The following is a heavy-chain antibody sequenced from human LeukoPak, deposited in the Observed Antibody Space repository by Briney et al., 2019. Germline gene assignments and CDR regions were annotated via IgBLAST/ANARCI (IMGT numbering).Heavy chain of an antibody. Sequence: GGSLRLSCAASGFTFSTYAMSWVRQAPGKGLECVSAISGSGGTIYYADSVKGRFTISRDNSKNTLSLQMNSLRAEDTAVYYCARVGDYVSLFDYWGQGTLVTVSS. J-gene: IGHJ4*02. V-gene: IGHV3-23*01. CDR3: ARVGDYVSLFDY. CDR2: ISGSGGTI. D-gene: IGHD4-17*01. CDR1: GFTFSTYA.